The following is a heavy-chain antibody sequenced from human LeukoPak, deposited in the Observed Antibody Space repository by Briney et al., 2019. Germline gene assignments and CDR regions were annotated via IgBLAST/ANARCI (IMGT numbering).Heavy chain of an antibody. CDR2: IIPIFGTA. CDR1: GGTFSSYG. J-gene: IGHJ6*02. V-gene: IGHV1-69*13. CDR3: ARGSGDYYYYYGMDV. Sequence: ASVTVSCKASGGTFSSYGISWVRQAPGQGLEWMGGIIPIFGTANYAQKFQGRVTITADESTSTAYMELSSLRSEDTAVYYCARGSGDYYYYYGMDVWGQGTTVTVSS.